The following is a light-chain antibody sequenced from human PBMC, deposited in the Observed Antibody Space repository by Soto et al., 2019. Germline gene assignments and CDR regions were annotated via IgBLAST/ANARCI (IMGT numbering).Light chain of an antibody. V-gene: IGLV1-44*01. Sequence: QAVVTQPPSASGTPGQRVTISCSGSSSNIGSNTVNWYQQLPGTAPKLLIYSNNQRPSGVPDRFSGSKSGTSASLAISGLQSEDEADYYCAAWDDSLKFGGGTKVTVL. CDR2: SNN. J-gene: IGLJ2*01. CDR1: SSNIGSNT. CDR3: AAWDDSLK.